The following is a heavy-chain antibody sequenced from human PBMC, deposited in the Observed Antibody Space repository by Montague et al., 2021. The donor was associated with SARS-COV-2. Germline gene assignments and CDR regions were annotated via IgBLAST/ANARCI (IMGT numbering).Heavy chain of an antibody. D-gene: IGHD2-21*01. CDR1: RGSFHIFS. V-gene: IGHV4-34*01. Sequence: SETLSLTCAVYRGSFHIFSWGWIRQPPEKGLVWIGEIDHRGNTNYNPSLKSRGTISVDTSKNQFSLNLTSVTAADTAIYYCARGTRVVGITPGFRYWGQGTQVTVSS. CDR3: ARGTRVVGITPGFRY. J-gene: IGHJ4*02. CDR2: IDHRGNT.